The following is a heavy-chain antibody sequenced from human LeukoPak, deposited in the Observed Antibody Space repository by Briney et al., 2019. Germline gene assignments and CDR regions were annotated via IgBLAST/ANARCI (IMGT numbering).Heavy chain of an antibody. D-gene: IGHD6-13*01. V-gene: IGHV1-69*01. J-gene: IGHJ6*02. CDR2: IIPIFGTA. CDR3: AREGIAAAGDYYYSGMDV. Sequence: SVKVSCKASGGTFTSYAISWVRQAPGQGLEWMGGIIPIFGTANYAQKFQGRVTITADESTSTAYMELSSLRSEDTAVYYCAREGIAAAGDYYYSGMDVWGQGTTVTVSS. CDR1: GGTFTSYA.